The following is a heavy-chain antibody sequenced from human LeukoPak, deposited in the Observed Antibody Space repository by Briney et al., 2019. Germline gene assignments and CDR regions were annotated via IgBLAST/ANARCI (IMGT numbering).Heavy chain of an antibody. V-gene: IGHV3-30*03. CDR2: ISYDGSNK. CDR1: GFTFSRYW. J-gene: IGHJ4*02. Sequence: PGGSLRLSCAASGFTFSRYWMHWVRQAPGKGLEWVAVISYDGSNKYYADSVKGRFTISRDNSKNTLYLQMNSLRAEDTAVYYCARVMGRYCSSTSCYVDYWGQGTLVTVSS. D-gene: IGHD2-2*01. CDR3: ARVMGRYCSSTSCYVDY.